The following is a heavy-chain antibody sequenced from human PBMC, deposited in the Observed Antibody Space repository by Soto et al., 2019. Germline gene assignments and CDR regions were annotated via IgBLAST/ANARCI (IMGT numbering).Heavy chain of an antibody. CDR2: INAGNGNT. CDR1: GYTFTSYA. CDR3: ARDGGSLRYFDWLPTSYNWFDP. D-gene: IGHD3-9*01. V-gene: IGHV1-3*01. J-gene: IGHJ5*02. Sequence: QVQLVQSGAEVKKPGASVKVSCKASGYTFTSYAMHWVRQAPGQRLEWMGWINAGNGNTKYSQKFQGRVTITRDTSASTAYMELSSLRSEDTAVYYCARDGGSLRYFDWLPTSYNWFDPWGQGTLVTVSS.